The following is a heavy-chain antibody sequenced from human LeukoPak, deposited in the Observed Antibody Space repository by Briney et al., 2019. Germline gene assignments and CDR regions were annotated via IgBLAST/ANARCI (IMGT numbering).Heavy chain of an antibody. CDR2: IKQDGTEK. J-gene: IGHJ3*01. CDR3: ARGDYYDSSASFNDAFDV. CDR1: GFTFRSYW. V-gene: IGHV3-7*01. Sequence: GGSLRLSCAASGFTFRSYWMSRVRQSPEKGLEWVANIKQDGTEKFYVDSVKGRFTISRDNAKNSLYLQINSLRAEDTAVYYCARGDYYDSSASFNDAFDVWGQGTMVTVSP. D-gene: IGHD3-22*01.